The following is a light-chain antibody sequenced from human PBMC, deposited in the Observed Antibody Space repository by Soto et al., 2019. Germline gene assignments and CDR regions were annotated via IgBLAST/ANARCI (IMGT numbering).Light chain of an antibody. Sequence: QSVLTQPPSVSAAPGQKVTISCSGSSSNIGNNYVSWYQQLPGTAPKLLIYDNNKRPSGIPDRFSGSKSGTSATLGITGLQTGDEAGYYCGTWDSSLSAGGVFGGGTQLTVL. CDR3: GTWDSSLSAGGV. V-gene: IGLV1-51*01. CDR2: DNN. J-gene: IGLJ2*01. CDR1: SSNIGNNY.